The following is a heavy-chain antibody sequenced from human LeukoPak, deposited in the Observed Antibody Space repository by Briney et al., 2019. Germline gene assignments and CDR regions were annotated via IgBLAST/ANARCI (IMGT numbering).Heavy chain of an antibody. CDR1: GGSISSSSYY. V-gene: IGHV4-39*07. Sequence: SETLSLTCTVSGGSISSSSYYWGWIRQPPGKGLEWIGSIYYSGSTYYNPSLKSRVTISVDTSKSQFSLKLSSVTAADTAVYYCARGQQLVPWFDPWGQGTLVTVSS. D-gene: IGHD6-13*01. J-gene: IGHJ5*02. CDR3: ARGQQLVPWFDP. CDR2: IYYSGST.